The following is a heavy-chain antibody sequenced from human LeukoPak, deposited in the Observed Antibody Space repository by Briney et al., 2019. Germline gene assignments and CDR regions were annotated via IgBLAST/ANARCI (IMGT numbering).Heavy chain of an antibody. J-gene: IGHJ4*02. CDR3: ARFATSAAGNRYYFDY. V-gene: IGHV4-34*01. Sequence: SETLSLTCTVSGGSISSYYWSWIRQPPGKGLEWIGEINHSGSTNYNPSLKSRVTISVDTSKNQFSLKLSSVTAADTAVYYCARFATSAAGNRYYFDYWGQGTLVTVSS. CDR2: INHSGST. CDR1: GGSISSYY. D-gene: IGHD6-13*01.